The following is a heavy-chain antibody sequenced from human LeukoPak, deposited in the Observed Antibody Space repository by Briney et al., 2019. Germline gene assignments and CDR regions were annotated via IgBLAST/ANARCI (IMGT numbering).Heavy chain of an antibody. CDR3: ARESSGLDY. J-gene: IGHJ4*02. Sequence: ASVEVSCKASGYTLTSSFMHWVRQAPGQGLEWMGIIHPARGDTTYAQMFQGRVTMTSDTSTNTVYMQLNSLRSEDTAVYYCARESSGLDYWGQGTLVTVSS. D-gene: IGHD6-19*01. V-gene: IGHV1-46*01. CDR2: IHPARGDT. CDR1: GYTLTSSF.